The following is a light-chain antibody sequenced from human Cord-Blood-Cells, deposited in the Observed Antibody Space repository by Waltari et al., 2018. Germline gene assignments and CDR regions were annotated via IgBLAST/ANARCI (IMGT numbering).Light chain of an antibody. CDR3: QSYDSSIVV. J-gene: IGLJ2*01. V-gene: IGLV6-57*01. CDR1: SGRMASHS. CDR2: EDN. Sequence: NFMLTQPHSVSESPGKTVTIPCTRSSGRMASHSVHWFQPRPGSSPTTVIYEDNQKPSGVPDRFSGSIDSSSNSASLTISGLKTEDEADYYCQSYDSSIVVFGGGTKLTVL.